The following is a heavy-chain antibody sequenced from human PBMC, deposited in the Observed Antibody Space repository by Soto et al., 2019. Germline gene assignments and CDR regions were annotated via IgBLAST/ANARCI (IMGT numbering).Heavy chain of an antibody. CDR2: IYHSGST. Sequence: SETLSLTCAVSGGSISSGGSSWSWIRQPPGKGLEWIGYIYHSGSTYYNPSLKSRVTISVDRSKNQFSLKLSSVTAADTAVYYCARAGGLGAVAVDYWGQGTLVTVSS. D-gene: IGHD6-19*01. CDR1: GGSISSGGSS. J-gene: IGHJ4*02. V-gene: IGHV4-30-2*01. CDR3: ARAGGLGAVAVDY.